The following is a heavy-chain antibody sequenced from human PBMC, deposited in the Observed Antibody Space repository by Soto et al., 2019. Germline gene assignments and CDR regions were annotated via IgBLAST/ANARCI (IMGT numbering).Heavy chain of an antibody. D-gene: IGHD2-2*01. CDR3: ARDSTSCHDRVC. V-gene: IGHV3-21*01. J-gene: IGHJ3*01. CDR2: ISSSSSYI. Sequence: GSLRLSCAASGFTFSSYSMNWVRQAPGKGLEWVSSISSSSSYIYYADSVKGRFTISRDNAKNSLYLQMNSLRAEDTAVYYCARDSTSCHDRVCWGQGTMVTVSS. CDR1: GFTFSSYS.